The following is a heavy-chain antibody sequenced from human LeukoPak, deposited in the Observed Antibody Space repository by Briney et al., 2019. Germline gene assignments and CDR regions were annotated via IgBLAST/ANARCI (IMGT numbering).Heavy chain of an antibody. V-gene: IGHV1-69*05. CDR1: GGTFSSYA. D-gene: IGHD3-22*01. CDR2: IIPIFGTA. Sequence: GASVKVSCKASGGTFSSYAISWVRQAPGQGLEWMGGIIPIFGTANYAQKFQGRVTITTDESTSTAYMELSSLRSEDTAVYYCARGYYDSSGYSDWFDPWGQGTLVTASS. CDR3: ARGYYDSSGYSDWFDP. J-gene: IGHJ5*02.